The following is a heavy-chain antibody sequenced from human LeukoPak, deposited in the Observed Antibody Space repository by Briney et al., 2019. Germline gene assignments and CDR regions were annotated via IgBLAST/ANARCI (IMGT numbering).Heavy chain of an antibody. J-gene: IGHJ4*02. CDR1: GYTLTELS. CDR2: FDPEDGET. V-gene: IGHV1-24*01. D-gene: IGHD3-16*01. Sequence: ASVKVSCKVSGYTLTELSMHWVRQAPGKGLEWMGGFDPEDGETIYAQKFQSRVTMTEDTSTDTAYMELSSLRSEDTAVYYCATGIRFPFNFDYWGQGTLVTVSS. CDR3: ATGIRFPFNFDY.